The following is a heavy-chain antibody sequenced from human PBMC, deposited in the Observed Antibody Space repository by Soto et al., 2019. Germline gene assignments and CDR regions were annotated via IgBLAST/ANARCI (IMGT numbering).Heavy chain of an antibody. V-gene: IGHV1-2*02. D-gene: IGHD3-3*01. J-gene: IGHJ5*02. CDR3: AGDGEAYFWSGYQSWFVP. CDR2: INPNSGGT. Sequence: ASVKVSCKASGYTFTGYYMHWVRQAPGQGLEWMGWINPNSGGTNYAQKFQGRVTMTRDTSISTAYMELRRLSSDDTAVYYCAGDGEAYFWSGYQSWFVPWGQGTLVSVSS. CDR1: GYTFTGYY.